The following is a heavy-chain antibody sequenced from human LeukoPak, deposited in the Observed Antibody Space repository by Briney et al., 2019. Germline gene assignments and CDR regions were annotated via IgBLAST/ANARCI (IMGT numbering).Heavy chain of an antibody. CDR2: IYYSGST. V-gene: IGHV4-59*01. D-gene: IGHD3-3*01. CDR1: GGSISSYY. CDR3: AVGDFWSGYYFY. J-gene: IGHJ4*02. Sequence: SETLSLTCTVSGGSISSYYWSWIRQPPGKGLEWIGYIYYSGSTNYNPSLKSRVTISVDTSKNQFSLKLSSVTAEDTAVYYCAVGDFWSGYYFYWGQGTLVTVSS.